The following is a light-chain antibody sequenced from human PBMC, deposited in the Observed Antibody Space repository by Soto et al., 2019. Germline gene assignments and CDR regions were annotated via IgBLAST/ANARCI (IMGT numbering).Light chain of an antibody. Sequence: DIQLTQSPSFLSASVGDRVTITCRARQCIGSYLAWYQQKPGKAPKLLIYAASTLQSGVPSRFSGSGSGTEFTLTISSLQPEDFVTYYCQQLNSYPMYTFGQGTKLEIK. J-gene: IGKJ2*01. V-gene: IGKV1-9*01. CDR3: QQLNSYPMYT. CDR1: QCIGSY. CDR2: AAS.